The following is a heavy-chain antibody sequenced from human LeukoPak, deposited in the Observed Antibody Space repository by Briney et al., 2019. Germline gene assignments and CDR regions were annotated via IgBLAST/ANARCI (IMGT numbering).Heavy chain of an antibody. CDR3: ARGYCSGGSCYSHGYYYYMDV. D-gene: IGHD2-15*01. CDR2: INSDGSST. J-gene: IGHJ6*03. Sequence: GGSLRLSCAASGFTFSNYWIHWVRQAPGKGLVWVSRINSDGSSTSYADSVKGRFTISRDIAKNTLYLQMNSLRAEDTAVYYCARGYCSGGSCYSHGYYYYMDVWGKGTTVTVSS. V-gene: IGHV3-74*01. CDR1: GFTFSNYW.